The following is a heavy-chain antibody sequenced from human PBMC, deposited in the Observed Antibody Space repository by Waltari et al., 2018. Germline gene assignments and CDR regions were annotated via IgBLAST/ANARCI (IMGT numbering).Heavy chain of an antibody. J-gene: IGHJ3*02. Sequence: EVQLLESGGGLVQPGGSLRLSCSASGFTFSSLSLRWVRQAPGKGLEWVAAISGSGGSTYYADSVKGRFTISRDNSKNTLYLQMNSLRAEDTAVYYCAKGSWSSSLAFDIWGQGTMVTVSS. V-gene: IGHV3-23*01. CDR1: GFTFSSLS. CDR2: ISGSGGST. CDR3: AKGSWSSSLAFDI. D-gene: IGHD6-6*01.